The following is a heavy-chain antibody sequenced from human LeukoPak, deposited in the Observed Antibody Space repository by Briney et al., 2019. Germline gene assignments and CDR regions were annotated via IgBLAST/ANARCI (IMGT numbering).Heavy chain of an antibody. CDR3: ASGESPSRYCSGGSCYSADY. CDR1: GYTFTSYG. CDR2: IIPIFGTA. Sequence: SVKVSCKASGYTFTSYGISWVRQAPGQGLEWMGGIIPIFGTANYAQKFQGRVTITADESTSTAYMELSSLRSEDTAVYYCASGESPSRYCSGGSCYSADYWGQGTLVTVSS. D-gene: IGHD2-15*01. V-gene: IGHV1-69*13. J-gene: IGHJ4*02.